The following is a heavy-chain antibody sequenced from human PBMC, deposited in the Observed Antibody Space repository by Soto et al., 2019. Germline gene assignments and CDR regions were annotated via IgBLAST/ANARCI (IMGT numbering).Heavy chain of an antibody. V-gene: IGHV3-21*01. CDR3: ARESEDLTSNFDY. J-gene: IGHJ4*02. CDR2: ISSTTNYI. CDR1: GFTFSSYA. Sequence: TGGSLRLSCSASGFTFSSYAMHWVRQAPGKGLEWVSSISSTTNYIYYADSMKGRFTVSRDNAKNSVYLEMNSLSAEDTALYYCARESEDLTSNFDYWGQGTLVTVSS.